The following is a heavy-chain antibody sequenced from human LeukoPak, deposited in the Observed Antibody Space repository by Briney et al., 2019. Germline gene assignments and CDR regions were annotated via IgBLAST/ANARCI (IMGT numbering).Heavy chain of an antibody. J-gene: IGHJ4*02. CDR2: ISAYNGNT. CDR1: GYTFTIYG. D-gene: IGHD6-19*01. CDR3: ARDRKVAGTLYYFDY. Sequence: ASVKVSCKASGYTFTIYGISWVRQAPGQGLEWMGWISAYNGNTNYAQKLQGRVTMTTDTSTSTAYMELRSLRSDDTAVYYCARDRKVAGTLYYFDYWGQGTLVTVSS. V-gene: IGHV1-18*01.